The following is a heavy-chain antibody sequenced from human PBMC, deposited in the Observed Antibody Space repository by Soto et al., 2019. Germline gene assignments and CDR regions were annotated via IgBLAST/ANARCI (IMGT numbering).Heavy chain of an antibody. Sequence: ASVKVSCKASGGTFSSYTISWVRQAPGQGLEWMGRIIPILGIANYAQKFQGRVTITADKSTSTAYMELSSLRSEDTAGYYCARDPADDYIWGSYRPTQRPDWFDPWGQGTLVTVSS. CDR3: ARDPADDYIWGSYRPTQRPDWFDP. CDR1: GGTFSSYT. CDR2: IIPILGIA. J-gene: IGHJ5*02. V-gene: IGHV1-69*04. D-gene: IGHD3-16*02.